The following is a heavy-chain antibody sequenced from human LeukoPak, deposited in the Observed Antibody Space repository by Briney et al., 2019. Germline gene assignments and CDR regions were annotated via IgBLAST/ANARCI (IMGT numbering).Heavy chain of an antibody. D-gene: IGHD1-26*01. J-gene: IGHJ4*02. CDR2: INPNSGGT. CDR1: GYTFTGYY. V-gene: IGHV1-2*02. CDR3: ARGPMPPYSGSYKNPDY. Sequence: GASVKVSCKASGYTFTGYYMHWVRQAPGQGLEWMGWINPNSGGTNYAQKFQGRVTMTRDTSISTAYMELSRLRSDDTAVYYCARGPMPPYSGSYKNPDYWGQGTLVTVSS.